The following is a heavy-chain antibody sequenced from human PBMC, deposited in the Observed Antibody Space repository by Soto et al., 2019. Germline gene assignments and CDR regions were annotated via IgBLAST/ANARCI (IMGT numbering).Heavy chain of an antibody. V-gene: IGHV3-30-3*01. CDR2: ISYDGSNK. CDR3: ARDQLCGDAITAACDY. D-gene: IGHD6-13*01. J-gene: IGHJ4*02. CDR1: GFTFSSYA. Sequence: QVQLVESGGGVVQPGRSLRLSCAASGFTFSSYAMHWVRQAPGKGLEWVAVISYDGSNKYYADSVKGRFTISRDNSKNALYLQMNGLRAEDTAVYYCARDQLCGDAITAACDYWGPGTLFTVSS.